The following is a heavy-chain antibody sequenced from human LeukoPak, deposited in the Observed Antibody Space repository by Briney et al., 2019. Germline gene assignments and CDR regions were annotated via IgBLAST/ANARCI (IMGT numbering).Heavy chain of an antibody. V-gene: IGHV1-46*03. CDR2: INPSGGST. D-gene: IGHD6-19*01. J-gene: IGHJ4*02. CDR1: GYTFTSYY. Sequence: ASVTVSCKASGYTFTSYYMHWVRQAPGPGLEWMGIINPSGGSTSYSHKFQGRVSITSDTSKSTIYMELSSMRSEDTAVYYCARISAFDYWGQGTLVTVSS. CDR3: ARISAFDY.